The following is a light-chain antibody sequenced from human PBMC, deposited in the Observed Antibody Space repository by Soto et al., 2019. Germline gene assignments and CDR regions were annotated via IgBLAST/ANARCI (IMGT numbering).Light chain of an antibody. V-gene: IGKV1-39*01. CDR3: HQTYSTPYT. J-gene: IGKJ2*01. CDR2: TSG. Sequence: IHMTQSPFSLSASVGDRSTVTCRASQRITTYVNWYQLKPGEAPKLLISTSGTLQRGVPSRFSGSGSGTDFTLTITGLQPADFATYFCHQTYSTPYTFGQGTKLEIK. CDR1: QRITTY.